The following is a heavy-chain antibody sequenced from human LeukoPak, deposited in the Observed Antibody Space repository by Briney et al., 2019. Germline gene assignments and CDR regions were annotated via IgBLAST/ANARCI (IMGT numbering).Heavy chain of an antibody. CDR2: IWYDGSNK. CDR3: ARDFLEWLYADNYYYGMDV. V-gene: IGHV3-33*01. J-gene: IGHJ6*02. D-gene: IGHD3-3*01. CDR1: GFTFSSYG. Sequence: GGSLRLSCAASGFTFSSYGMHWVRQAPGKGLEWVAVIWYDGSNKYYADSVKGRFTISRDNSKNTLYLQMNSLRAEDTAVYYCARDFLEWLYADNYYYGMDVWGQGTTVTVSS.